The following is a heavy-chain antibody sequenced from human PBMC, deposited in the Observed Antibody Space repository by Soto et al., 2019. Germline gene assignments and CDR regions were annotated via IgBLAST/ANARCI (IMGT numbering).Heavy chain of an antibody. CDR2: IIPILGIA. Sequence: QVQLVQSGAEVKKPGSSVKVSCKASGGTFSSYTISWVRQAPGQGLEWMGRIIPILGIANYAQKFQGRVTIPADKSTRTAYMELSSLRSEDTAVYYCARDQDMTPDYWGQGPLVTVSS. CDR3: ARDQDMTPDY. CDR1: GGTFSSYT. J-gene: IGHJ4*02. V-gene: IGHV1-69*08.